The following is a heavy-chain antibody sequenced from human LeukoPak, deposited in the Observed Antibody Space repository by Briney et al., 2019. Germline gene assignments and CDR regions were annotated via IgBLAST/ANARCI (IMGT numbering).Heavy chain of an antibody. Sequence: GASVKVSCKASGYTFTSYYMHWVREAPGQGLEWMGRINPNSGGTNYAQKVQGRVTMTRDTSISTAYMELSRLRSDDTAVYYCSRVGSGSWGQGTLVTVSS. V-gene: IGHV1-2*06. J-gene: IGHJ4*02. CDR3: SRVGSGS. CDR2: INPNSGGT. CDR1: GYTFTSYY. D-gene: IGHD1-26*01.